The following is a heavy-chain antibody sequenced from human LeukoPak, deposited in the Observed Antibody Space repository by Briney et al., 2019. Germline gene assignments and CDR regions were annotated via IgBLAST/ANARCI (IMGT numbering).Heavy chain of an antibody. CDR3: ARRAGAYSHPYDY. J-gene: IGHJ4*02. V-gene: IGHV3-53*01. Sequence: PGGSLRLSCTVSGFTVSSNSMSWVRQAPGKGLEWVSFICSDNTHYSDSVKGRFTIPRDNSKNTLYLQMNSLRAEDTAVYYCARRAGAYSHPYDYWGQGTLVTVSS. D-gene: IGHD4/OR15-4a*01. CDR2: ICSDNT. CDR1: GFTVSSNS.